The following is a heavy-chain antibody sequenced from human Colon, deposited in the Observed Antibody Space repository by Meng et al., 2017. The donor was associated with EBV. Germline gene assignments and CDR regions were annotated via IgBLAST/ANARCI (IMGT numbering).Heavy chain of an antibody. D-gene: IGHD3-10*01. J-gene: IGHJ4*02. V-gene: IGHV4-39*01. CDR1: GGSISSNGYY. Sequence: LPLQESGPGLVKPSEPLSLTCTVSGGSISSNGYYWDWVRQPPGKGLEWIVAIYHSGSTSYNPSLQSRVTMFVDTSKNQFSLMLTSVTATDTAVYYCARRRGGSGRDCWGQGTLVTVSS. CDR3: ARRRGGSGRDC. CDR2: IYHSGST.